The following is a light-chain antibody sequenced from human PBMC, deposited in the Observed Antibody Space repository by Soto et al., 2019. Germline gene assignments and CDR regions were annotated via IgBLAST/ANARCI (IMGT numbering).Light chain of an antibody. CDR3: QQLNGYPPLT. CDR1: QSISSY. CDR2: DAS. J-gene: IGKJ4*01. V-gene: IGKV1-9*01. Sequence: DIQMTQSPSSLSASVGDRVTITCRASQSISSYLNWYQQKPGKAPNLLIYDASTLQSGVPSRFIGSGSGTEFTLTISSLQPEDFATYYCQQLNGYPPLTFGGGTKVDIK.